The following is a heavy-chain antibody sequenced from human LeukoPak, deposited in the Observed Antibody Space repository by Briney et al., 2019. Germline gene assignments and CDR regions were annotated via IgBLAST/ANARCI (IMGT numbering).Heavy chain of an antibody. J-gene: IGHJ4*02. D-gene: IGHD5-18*01. V-gene: IGHV3-21*01. CDR1: GFTFSSYS. CDR2: ISSSSSYI. Sequence: MPGGSLRLSCAASGFTFSSYSMNWVRQAPGKGLEWVSSISSSSSYIYYADSVKGRFTISRDNAKNSLYLQMNSLRAEDTAVYYCARDPDTAMAYYFDYWGQGTLVTVSS. CDR3: ARDPDTAMAYYFDY.